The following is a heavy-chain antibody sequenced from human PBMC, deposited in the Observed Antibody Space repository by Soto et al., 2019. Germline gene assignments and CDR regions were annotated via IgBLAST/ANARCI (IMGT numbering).Heavy chain of an antibody. CDR1: GFTFSSYS. CDR3: ARDMTTEGGYYYGMDV. V-gene: IGHV3-48*01. J-gene: IGHJ6*02. D-gene: IGHD4-17*01. CDR2: ISSSSSTI. Sequence: GGSLSLSCAASGFTFSSYSMNWVRQAPGKGLEWVSYISSSSSTIYYADSVKGRFTISRDNAKNSLYLQMNSLRAEDTAVYYCARDMTTEGGYYYGMDVWGQGTTVTVSS.